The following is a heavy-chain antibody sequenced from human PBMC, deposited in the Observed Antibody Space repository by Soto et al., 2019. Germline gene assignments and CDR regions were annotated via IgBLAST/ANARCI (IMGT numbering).Heavy chain of an antibody. Sequence: GGSLRLSCASSGFTVSPNYMSLVRQAPRKGLQYEKLTNRGEGTNYANSVKDRFIINRDNSKCMLYLQMNSLRAEDKVVYYCAIALASRVVIGFDFWGQGTLVTVSS. J-gene: IGHJ4*02. CDR1: GFTVSPNY. D-gene: IGHD3-3*01. CDR2: TNRGEGT. V-gene: IGHV3-66*01. CDR3: AIALASRVVIGFDF.